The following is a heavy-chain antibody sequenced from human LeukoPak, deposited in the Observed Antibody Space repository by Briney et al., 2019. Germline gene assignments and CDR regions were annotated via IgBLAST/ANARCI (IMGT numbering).Heavy chain of an antibody. CDR2: IIPIFGIA. J-gene: IGHJ5*02. CDR1: GGTFSSYA. Sequence: SVKVSCKASGGTFSSYAISWVRQAPGQGLEWMGRIIPIFGIANYAQKFQGRVTITADKSTSTAYMELSSLRSEDTAVYYCARDPRWLTPDCTSTSCYENYFDPWGRGTLVTVSS. D-gene: IGHD2-2*01. V-gene: IGHV1-69*04. CDR3: ARDPRWLTPDCTSTSCYENYFDP.